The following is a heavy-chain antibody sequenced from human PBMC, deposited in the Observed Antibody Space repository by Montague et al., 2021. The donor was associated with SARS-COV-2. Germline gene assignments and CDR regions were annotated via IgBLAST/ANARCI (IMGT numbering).Heavy chain of an antibody. J-gene: IGHJ4*02. CDR1: GASVSSINW. D-gene: IGHD6-13*01. CDR2: IHHTGII. Sequence: SETLSLTCAVSGASVSSINWWSWVRQPPGRGLEWIAEIHHTGIINFNPSPRSRGLISLDSSKNQFSLTLNSVTAADTATYYCASHPVFQQLYSWGQGTLVTVSA. CDR3: ASHPVFQQLYS. V-gene: IGHV4-4*02.